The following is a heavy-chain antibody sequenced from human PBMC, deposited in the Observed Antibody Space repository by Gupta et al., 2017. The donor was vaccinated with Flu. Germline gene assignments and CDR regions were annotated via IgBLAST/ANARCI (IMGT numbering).Heavy chain of an antibody. Sequence: QVQLVQSGAEVKKPGSSVRVSCKASGGTFSGHLINWVRQAPGQGLEWVGGSVPILGTINFAPKFQDRVTFTSDESTSTAYMELISLRSDDTAVYYCARGPVVVPSIRHFDYWGQGTLVTVSS. D-gene: IGHD2-15*01. CDR2: SVPILGTI. CDR1: GGTFSGHL. V-gene: IGHV1-69*01. CDR3: ARGPVVVPSIRHFDY. J-gene: IGHJ4*02.